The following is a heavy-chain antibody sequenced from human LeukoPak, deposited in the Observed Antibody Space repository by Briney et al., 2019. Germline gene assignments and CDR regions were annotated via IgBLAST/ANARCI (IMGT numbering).Heavy chain of an antibody. D-gene: IGHD2-2*01. CDR3: ARDIVSYQLLFSPAYYSYGMEV. CDR2: ISSSGSTI. J-gene: IGHJ6*04. CDR1: GFTFSDYY. Sequence: PGGSLRLSCAASGFTFSDYYMSWIRQAPGKGLEWVSYISSSGSTIYYADSVKGRFTISRDNAKNSLYLQMNSLRAEDTAVYYCARDIVSYQLLFSPAYYSYGMEVGGKGTRVTFPS. V-gene: IGHV3-11*01.